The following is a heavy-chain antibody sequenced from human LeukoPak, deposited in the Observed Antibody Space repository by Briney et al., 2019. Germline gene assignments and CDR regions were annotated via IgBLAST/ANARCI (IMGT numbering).Heavy chain of an antibody. J-gene: IGHJ5*02. CDR3: ACRGSFDP. V-gene: IGHV3-53*01. Sequence: GGSLRLSCAASGFTVSTNYMSWVRQAPGKGLEWVSVIYSGGSTYYADSVKGRFTISRDNSKNTLYHQLNSRRAEDTAVYYCACRGSFDPWGQGTLVTVSS. CDR1: GFTVSTNY. CDR2: IYSGGST. D-gene: IGHD3-10*01.